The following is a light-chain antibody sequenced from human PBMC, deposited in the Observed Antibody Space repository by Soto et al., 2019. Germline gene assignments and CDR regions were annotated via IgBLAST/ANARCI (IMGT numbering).Light chain of an antibody. J-gene: IGKJ1*01. CDR3: MQAIDIPWT. CDR1: QSLLHSDGKTY. Sequence: ILMTQTPLSLSIIPGQTASISCKSSQSLLHSDGKTYFYWYVQKAGQAPQPLIYEVSNRFSGVPERFSGSGSRTDFTLKISRVEADDVGIYYCMQAIDIPWTFGQATKVDIK. CDR2: EVS. V-gene: IGKV2-29*03.